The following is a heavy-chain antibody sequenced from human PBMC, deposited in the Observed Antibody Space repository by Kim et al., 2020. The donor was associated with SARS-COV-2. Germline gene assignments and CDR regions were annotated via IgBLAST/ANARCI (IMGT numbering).Heavy chain of an antibody. V-gene: IGHV3-33*06. Sequence: ADSVKGRFTISRDNSKNTLYLQMNSLRAEDTAVYYCAKDSTLAVAARFDYWGQGTLVTVSS. D-gene: IGHD6-19*01. J-gene: IGHJ4*02. CDR3: AKDSTLAVAARFDY.